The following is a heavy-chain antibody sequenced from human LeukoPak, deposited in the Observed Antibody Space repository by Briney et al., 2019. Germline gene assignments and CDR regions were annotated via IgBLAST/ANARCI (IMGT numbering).Heavy chain of an antibody. CDR3: ARGTRGYCSGGSCHRFDY. Sequence: SKTLSLTCAVYGGSFSGYYWSWIRQPPGKGLEWIGEINHSGSTNYNPSLKSRVTISVDTSRNQFSLKLSSVTAADTAVYYCARGTRGYCSGGSCHRFDYWGQGTLVTVSS. V-gene: IGHV4-34*01. D-gene: IGHD2-15*01. J-gene: IGHJ4*02. CDR1: GGSFSGYY. CDR2: INHSGST.